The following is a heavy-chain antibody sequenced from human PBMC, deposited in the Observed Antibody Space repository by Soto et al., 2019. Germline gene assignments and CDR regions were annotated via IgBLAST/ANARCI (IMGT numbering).Heavy chain of an antibody. CDR2: MNPNSGNT. V-gene: IGHV1-8*01. J-gene: IGHJ6*02. Sequence: ASVKVSCKASGYTFTSYDINWVRQATGQGLEWMGWMNPNSGNTGYAQKFQGRVTMTRNTSISTAYMELSSLRSEDTAVYYCASGVVRGVQYYYYYGMDVWGQGTTVTVS. CDR1: GYTFTSYD. D-gene: IGHD3-10*01. CDR3: ASGVVRGVQYYYYYGMDV.